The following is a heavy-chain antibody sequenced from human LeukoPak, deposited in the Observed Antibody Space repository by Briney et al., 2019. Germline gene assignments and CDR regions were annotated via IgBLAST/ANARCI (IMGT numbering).Heavy chain of an antibody. Sequence: SETLCLTCAVYGGSFSGYYWSWIRQPPGKGLEWIGEINHSGSTNYNPSLKSRVTISVDTSKNQFSLKLSSVTAADTAVYYCARGRDAGYSSGWCDYWGQGTLVTVSS. CDR1: GGSFSGYY. V-gene: IGHV4-34*01. J-gene: IGHJ4*02. D-gene: IGHD6-19*01. CDR3: ARGRDAGYSSGWCDY. CDR2: INHSGST.